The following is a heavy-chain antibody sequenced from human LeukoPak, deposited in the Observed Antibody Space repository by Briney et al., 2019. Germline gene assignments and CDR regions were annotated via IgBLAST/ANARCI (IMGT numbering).Heavy chain of an antibody. CDR2: ISYDGSNK. CDR1: GFTFSSYA. J-gene: IGHJ1*01. Sequence: GGSLRLSCAASGFTFSSYAMHWVRQAPGKGLEWVAVISYDGSNKYYADSVKGRFTISRDNSKNTLYLQMNSLRAEDTAVYYCAREDSMWWDGYNPPQHWGQGTLVTISS. V-gene: IGHV3-30*01. CDR3: AREDSMWWDGYNPPQH. D-gene: IGHD5-24*01.